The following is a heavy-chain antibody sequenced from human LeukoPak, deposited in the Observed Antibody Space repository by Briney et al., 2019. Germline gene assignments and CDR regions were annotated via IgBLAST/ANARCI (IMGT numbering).Heavy chain of an antibody. CDR1: GFSFHDHY. V-gene: IGHV3-72*01. CDR3: VRVGDYGSAFDY. D-gene: IGHD3-10*01. CDR2: ITNKVNSYKT. Sequence: GGSLRPSSAASGFSFHDHYMDWVRQAPGKGQEWVGRITNKVNSYKTENAASVKGRFTISRDDSNISLYLQMNSLTTDGTAVYYCVRVGDYGSAFDYWGQGTLVAVSS. J-gene: IGHJ4*02.